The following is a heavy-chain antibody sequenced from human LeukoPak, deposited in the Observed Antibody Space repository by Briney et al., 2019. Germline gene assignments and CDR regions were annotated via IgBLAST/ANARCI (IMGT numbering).Heavy chain of an antibody. Sequence: PSETLSLTCAVSGGSISSGGYYWSWIRQHPGKGLEWIGYIYYSGSTYYNPSLKSRVTISVDRSKNQFSLKLSSVTAADTAVYYCARARRDYYYMDVWGKGTTVTVSS. D-gene: IGHD1-14*01. J-gene: IGHJ6*03. CDR3: ARARRDYYYMDV. V-gene: IGHV4-31*11. CDR1: GGSISSGGYY. CDR2: IYYSGST.